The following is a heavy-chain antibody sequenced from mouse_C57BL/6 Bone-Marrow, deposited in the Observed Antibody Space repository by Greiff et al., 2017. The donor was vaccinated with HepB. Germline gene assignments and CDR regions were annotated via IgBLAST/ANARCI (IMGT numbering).Heavy chain of an antibody. J-gene: IGHJ3*01. Sequence: QVQQQQPGAELVMPGASVKLSCKASGYTFTSYWMHWVKQRPGQGLEWIGEIDPSDSYTNYNQKFKGKSTLTVDKSSSTAYMQLSSLTSEDSAVYYCARRGQLRLREFAYWGQGTLVTVSA. V-gene: IGHV1-69*01. D-gene: IGHD3-2*02. CDR2: IDPSDSYT. CDR3: ARRGQLRLREFAY. CDR1: GYTFTSYW.